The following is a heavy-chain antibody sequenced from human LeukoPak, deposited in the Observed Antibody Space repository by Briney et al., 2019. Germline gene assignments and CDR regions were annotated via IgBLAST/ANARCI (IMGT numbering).Heavy chain of an antibody. CDR1: GFTVSSNY. V-gene: IGHV3-23*01. J-gene: IGHJ4*02. CDR3: AKDGPGGSYVSWFDY. CDR2: ISGSGGST. Sequence: GGSLRLSCAASGFTVSSNYMSWVRQAPGKGLEWVSAISGSGGSTYYADSVKGRFTISRDNSKNTLYLQMNSLRAEDTAVYYCAKDGPGGSYVSWFDYWGQGTLVTVSS. D-gene: IGHD1-26*01.